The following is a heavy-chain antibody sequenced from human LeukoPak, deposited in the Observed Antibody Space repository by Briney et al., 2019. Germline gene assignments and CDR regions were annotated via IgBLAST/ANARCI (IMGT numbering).Heavy chain of an antibody. CDR1: GGSVTDYY. CDR3: ASRKLGNDY. D-gene: IGHD7-27*01. J-gene: IGHJ4*02. Sequence: PSVTLSLTCTVSGGSVTDYYWSWIRQSPGKGLEWIGYIYYTGTSYNPSLKSRVTISADTSKNQFSLKLISVTAADTAVYYCASRKLGNDYWGQGTLVTVSS. V-gene: IGHV4-59*02. CDR2: IYYTGT.